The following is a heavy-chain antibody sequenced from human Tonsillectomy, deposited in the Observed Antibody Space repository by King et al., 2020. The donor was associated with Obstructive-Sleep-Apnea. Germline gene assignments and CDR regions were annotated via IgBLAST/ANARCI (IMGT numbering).Heavy chain of an antibody. CDR1: GFTFSSFG. CDR3: AKDLFVDSSSWYGGAFDI. V-gene: IGHV3-30*18. J-gene: IGHJ3*02. CDR2: FSYDGSNK. Sequence: QLVQSGGGVVQPGRSLRLSCAASGFTFSSFGIHWVRQAPGKGLEWVAVFSYDGSNKYYADSVKGRFTISRDNSKNTLYLQMNSLRAEGTAVYYCAKDLFVDSSSWYGGAFDIWGQGTMVTVSS. D-gene: IGHD6-13*01.